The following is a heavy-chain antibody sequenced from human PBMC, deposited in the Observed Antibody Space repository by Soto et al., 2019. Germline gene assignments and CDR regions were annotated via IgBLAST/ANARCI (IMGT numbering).Heavy chain of an antibody. J-gene: IGHJ5*02. Sequence: PGGSLRLSCAASGFTFSSYAMSWVRQAPGKGLEWVSAISGGGGSKYYADSVKGRFTISRDNSKKTLYLQMNSLRAEDTAVYYCAKDSGIGVVTAYNWFDPWGQGTMVTVSS. V-gene: IGHV3-23*01. CDR3: AKDSGIGVVTAYNWFDP. CDR1: GFTFSSYA. D-gene: IGHD2-21*02. CDR2: ISGGGGSK.